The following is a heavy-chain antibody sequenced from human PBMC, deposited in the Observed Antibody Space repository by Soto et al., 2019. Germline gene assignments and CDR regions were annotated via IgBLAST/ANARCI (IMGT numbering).Heavy chain of an antibody. D-gene: IGHD3-10*01. CDR1: GFTFSNYG. CDR3: ARVAGIYGSGSDYLT. J-gene: IGHJ5*02. V-gene: IGHV3-33*01. CDR2: IRFDGSNK. Sequence: QVQLVESGGGVVQPGRSLRLSCAASGFTFSNYGMHWVRQAPGKGPEWVAVIRFDGSNKDYADSVKGRFIISRDNSKNTLYLQMNSLRAEDTAVYYCARVAGIYGSGSDYLTWGQGTLVTVSS.